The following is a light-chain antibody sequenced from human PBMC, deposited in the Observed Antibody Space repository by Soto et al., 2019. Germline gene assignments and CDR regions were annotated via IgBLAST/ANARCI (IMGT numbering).Light chain of an antibody. V-gene: IGLV2-14*01. CDR2: DVI. CDR3: SSYTSSSTPWV. Sequence: QLVLTQPASVSGSPGQSITISCTGTSSDVGGYNYVSWYQQHPGKAPKLMIYDVISRPSGVSNRFSVTKSGNTASLTISGVQAEDEADYYCSSYTSSSTPWVFGGGTKLTVL. J-gene: IGLJ3*02. CDR1: SSDVGGYNY.